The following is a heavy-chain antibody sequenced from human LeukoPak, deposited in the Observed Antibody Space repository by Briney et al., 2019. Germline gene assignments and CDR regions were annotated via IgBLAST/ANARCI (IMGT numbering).Heavy chain of an antibody. CDR3: ARDYGWSFAN. V-gene: IGHV3-7*03. Sequence: PGGSLRLSCVGSGFTFSRYWLNWARQAPGKGPEWVANIKYDGSEQYYVDSVKGRFSISRDNTKNLLYLQMNSLRVEDTAVYYCARDYGWSFANWGQGTLVTVSS. J-gene: IGHJ4*02. CDR2: IKYDGSEQ. D-gene: IGHD3-10*01. CDR1: GFTFSRYW.